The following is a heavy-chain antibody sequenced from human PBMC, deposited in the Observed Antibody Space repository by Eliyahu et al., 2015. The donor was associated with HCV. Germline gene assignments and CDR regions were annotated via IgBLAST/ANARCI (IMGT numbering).Heavy chain of an antibody. D-gene: IGHD2-15*01. CDR3: ARGSDCSGGTCYLGVDY. Sequence: QVQLQESGPGLVKPSQTLSLTCXVSVGSISRGGYYWSWIRQHPGKGLEWIGYIYYSGSTYYNPSLKSRVSISVDTSKNQFSLKLSSVTAADTAVYYCARGSDCSGGTCYLGVDYWGQGTLVTVSS. CDR2: IYYSGST. V-gene: IGHV4-31*03. J-gene: IGHJ4*02. CDR1: VGSISRGGYY.